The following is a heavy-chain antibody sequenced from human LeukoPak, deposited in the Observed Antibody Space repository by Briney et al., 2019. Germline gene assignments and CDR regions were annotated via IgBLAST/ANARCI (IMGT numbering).Heavy chain of an antibody. D-gene: IGHD5-12*01. J-gene: IGHJ4*02. CDR3: ARATAPSKFDY. CDR1: GFTVSSNY. V-gene: IGHV3-66*01. CDR2: IYSGGST. Sequence: GGSLSLSCAASGFTVSSNYMSWVRQAPGKGLEWVSVIYSGGSTYYADSVKGRFTISRDNSKNTLYLQMNSLRAEDTAVYYCARATAPSKFDYWGQGTLVTVSS.